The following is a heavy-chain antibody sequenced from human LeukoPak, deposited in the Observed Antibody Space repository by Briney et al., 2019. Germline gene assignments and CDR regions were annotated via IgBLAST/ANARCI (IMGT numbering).Heavy chain of an antibody. CDR3: ARGRGSSWYYYYMDV. V-gene: IGHV4-59*01. D-gene: IGHD6-13*01. CDR2: IYYSGST. Sequence: SETLSLTCTVSGGSISSYYWSWIRQPPGKGLEWIGYIYYSGSTNYNPSLKSRVTISVDTSKNQFSLKLSSVTAADTAVYYCARGRGSSWYYYYMDVWGKGTTVTISS. CDR1: GGSISSYY. J-gene: IGHJ6*03.